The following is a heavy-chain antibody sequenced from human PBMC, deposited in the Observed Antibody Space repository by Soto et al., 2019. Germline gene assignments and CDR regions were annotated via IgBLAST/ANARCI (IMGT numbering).Heavy chain of an antibody. CDR3: ARTPNYDFWSGYFYYYYGMDV. CDR2: ISSSSSYT. J-gene: IGHJ6*02. D-gene: IGHD3-3*01. CDR1: GFTFSDYY. Sequence: PGGSLRLSCAASGFTFSDYYMSWIRQAPGKGLEWVSYISSSSSYTNYADSVKGRFTISRDNAKNSLYLQMNSLRAEDTAVYYCARTPNYDFWSGYFYYYYGMDVWGQGTTVTVSS. V-gene: IGHV3-11*06.